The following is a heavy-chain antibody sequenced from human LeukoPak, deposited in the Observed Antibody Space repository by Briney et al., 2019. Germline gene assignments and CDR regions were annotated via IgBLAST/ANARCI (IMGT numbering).Heavy chain of an antibody. Sequence: GGSLRLSCATSGFTVSSNYMSWVRQAPGKGLEWVALMSYDGNNKYYADSVKGRFTISRDNSKNTLYLQMNSLRAEDSAVYYCARDVESVRSSPGYYFDYWGQGTLVTVSS. CDR2: MSYDGNNK. D-gene: IGHD6-6*01. CDR1: GFTVSSNY. CDR3: ARDVESVRSSPGYYFDY. J-gene: IGHJ4*02. V-gene: IGHV3-30-3*01.